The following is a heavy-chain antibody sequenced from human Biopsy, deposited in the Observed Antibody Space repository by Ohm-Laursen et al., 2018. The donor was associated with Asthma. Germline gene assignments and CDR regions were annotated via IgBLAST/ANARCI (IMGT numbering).Heavy chain of an antibody. Sequence: SLRLSCTASGFTFGSYGLHWVRQAPGKGLEWVADIWFDGSNKHYADSVKGRFTISRDNSKNTLYLQMNSLRAEDTALYCCGRERSYMVDYWGQGTLVTVSS. CDR2: IWFDGSNK. CDR1: GFTFGSYG. CDR3: GRERSYMVDY. V-gene: IGHV3-33*01. J-gene: IGHJ4*02. D-gene: IGHD3-10*01.